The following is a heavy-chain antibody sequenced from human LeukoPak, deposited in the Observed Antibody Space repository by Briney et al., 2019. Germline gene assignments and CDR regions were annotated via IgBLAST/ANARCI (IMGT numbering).Heavy chain of an antibody. CDR3: VREGPLTVQVPTAIRGYYYGLDV. V-gene: IGHV4-61*02. CDR2: VYSSGKT. J-gene: IGHJ6*02. D-gene: IGHD2-2*02. CDR1: GASITSGSLY. Sequence: PSETLSLTCSVSGASITSGSLYWSWLRQSAGKGLEWIGRVYSSGKTNYNPSLESRVTMSVDTSKNQISLKLASVTAADTAVYYCVREGPLTVQVPTAIRGYYYGLDVWGQGTTVTV.